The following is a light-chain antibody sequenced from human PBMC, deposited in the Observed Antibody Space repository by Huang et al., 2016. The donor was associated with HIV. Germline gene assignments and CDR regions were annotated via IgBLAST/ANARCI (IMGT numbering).Light chain of an antibody. J-gene: IGKJ1*01. CDR3: QQYYTVPWT. V-gene: IGKV4-1*01. Sequence: DIVLTQSPHSLAVSLGERATINGKSSQSLLYRSNNKNHLVWYQQKPGQPPKLLMYWASTRESGVPDRFSASGSGTDFTLTISSLQAEDVAVYYCQQYYTVPWTFGQGTKVEI. CDR2: WAS. CDR1: QSLLYRSNNKNH.